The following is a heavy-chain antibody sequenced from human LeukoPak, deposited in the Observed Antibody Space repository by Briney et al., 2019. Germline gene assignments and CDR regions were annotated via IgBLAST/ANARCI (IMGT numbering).Heavy chain of an antibody. J-gene: IGHJ4*02. Sequence: GGSLRLSCAASGFTFSNAWMSWVRQAPGKGLEWVGRIRSKTETGTTDYAAPVKGRFTISRDDSKNTVYLQMDSLKTEDTAMYYCITGPDRAYCGTSTCLDYWGQGTLVTVSS. D-gene: IGHD2-21*01. CDR1: GFTFSNAW. CDR2: IRSKTETGTT. CDR3: ITGPDRAYCGTSTCLDY. V-gene: IGHV3-15*01.